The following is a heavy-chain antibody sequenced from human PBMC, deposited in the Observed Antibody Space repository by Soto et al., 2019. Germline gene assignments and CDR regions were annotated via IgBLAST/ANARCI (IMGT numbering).Heavy chain of an antibody. V-gene: IGHV4-30-2*01. J-gene: IGHJ4*02. CDR1: GGSISSGGYS. CDR2: IYHSGST. Sequence: PSETLSPTCAVSGGSISSGGYSWSWIRQPPGKGLEWTGYIYHSGSTYYNPSLKSRVTISVDRSKNQFSLKLSSVTAADTAVYYCARAYEGYFDYWGQGTLVTVSS. D-gene: IGHD3-3*01. CDR3: ARAYEGYFDY.